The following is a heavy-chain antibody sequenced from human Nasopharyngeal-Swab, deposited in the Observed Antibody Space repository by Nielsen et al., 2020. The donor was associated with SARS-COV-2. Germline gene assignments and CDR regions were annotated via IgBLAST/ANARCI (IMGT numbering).Heavy chain of an antibody. CDR1: GFSFRSYL. Sequence: GESLKISCTASGFSFRSYLMSWVRQTPGKGLEWVANINQGGSERDYVDSVKGRFTISRGNAENSLYLQMNSLRAEDTAVYYCARGTGVYCSGGSCYPLAFDYWGQGTLVTVSS. CDR2: INQGGSER. D-gene: IGHD2-15*01. J-gene: IGHJ4*02. CDR3: ARGTGVYCSGGSCYPLAFDY. V-gene: IGHV3-7*01.